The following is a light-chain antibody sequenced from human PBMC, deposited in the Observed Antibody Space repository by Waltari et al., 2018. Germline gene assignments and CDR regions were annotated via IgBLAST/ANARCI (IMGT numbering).Light chain of an antibody. V-gene: IGKV1-39*01. CDR2: ASS. J-gene: IGKJ2*01. Sequence: DIQMTQSPSPLSASVVVRVTITCRASQSISSYLNWYQQKPGKAPKLLIYASSSLQSGVPSRFSGSGSGTDFTLTISSLQPEDFATYYCQQSYSTPYTFGQGTKLEIK. CDR1: QSISSY. CDR3: QQSYSTPYT.